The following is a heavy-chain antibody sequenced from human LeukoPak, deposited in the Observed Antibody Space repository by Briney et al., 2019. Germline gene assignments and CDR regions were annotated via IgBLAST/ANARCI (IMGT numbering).Heavy chain of an antibody. D-gene: IGHD3-22*01. Sequence: QPGGSLRLSCAASGFTFDDYAMHWVRQAPGKGLEWVSGISWNSGSIGYADSVKGRFTISRDNAKNSLYLQMNSLRAEDMALYYCARDRYYYDSKAPRFDLWGRGTLVTVSS. CDR3: ARDRYYYDSKAPRFDL. V-gene: IGHV3-9*03. CDR1: GFTFDDYA. CDR2: ISWNSGSI. J-gene: IGHJ2*01.